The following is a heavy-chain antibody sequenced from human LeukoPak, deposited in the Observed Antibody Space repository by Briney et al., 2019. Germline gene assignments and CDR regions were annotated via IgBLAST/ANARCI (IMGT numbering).Heavy chain of an antibody. CDR1: GYTFTSYD. V-gene: IGHV1-8*01. D-gene: IGHD3-22*01. J-gene: IGHJ4*02. Sequence: ASVKVSCKASGYTFTSYDINRVRQATGQGVGWRGWMNPNSGNTGYAQKFQGRVTMTRNTSISTAYMELSSLRSEDTAVYYCARVAEGSGYSGQFDYWGQGTLVTVSS. CDR3: ARVAEGSGYSGQFDY. CDR2: MNPNSGNT.